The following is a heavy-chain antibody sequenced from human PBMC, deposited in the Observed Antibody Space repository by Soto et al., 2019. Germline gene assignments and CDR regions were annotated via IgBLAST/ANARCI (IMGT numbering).Heavy chain of an antibody. J-gene: IGHJ3*02. CDR3: ARRYGDAFDI. D-gene: IGHD4-17*01. CDR2: IYYSGST. V-gene: IGHV4-59*08. Sequence: QVQLQESGPGLVKPSETLSLTCTVSGGSISSYYWSWIRQPPGKGLEWIGYIYYSGSTNYNPSLTSRVTISGATSRSQFSLRLSSVAAADTAVYYCARRYGDAFDIWGQGTRVTVSS. CDR1: GGSISSYY.